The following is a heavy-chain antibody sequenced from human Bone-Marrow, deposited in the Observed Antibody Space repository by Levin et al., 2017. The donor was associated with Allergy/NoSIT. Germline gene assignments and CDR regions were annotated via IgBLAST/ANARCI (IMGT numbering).Heavy chain of an antibody. CDR3: ASYYYDSSGYHKEGAIDY. CDR1: GFTFSSYA. Sequence: LSLTCAASGFTFSSYAMHWVRQAPGKGLEWVAVISYDGSNKYYADSVKGRFTISRDNSKNTLYLQMNSLRAEDTAVYYCASYYYDSSGYHKEGAIDYWGQGTLVTVSS. J-gene: IGHJ4*02. CDR2: ISYDGSNK. D-gene: IGHD3-22*01. V-gene: IGHV3-30-3*01.